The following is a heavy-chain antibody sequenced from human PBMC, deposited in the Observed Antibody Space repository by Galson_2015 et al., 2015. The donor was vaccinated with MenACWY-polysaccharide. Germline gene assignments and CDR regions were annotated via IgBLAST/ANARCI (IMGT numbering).Heavy chain of an antibody. J-gene: IGHJ4*02. Sequence: SETLSLTCAVSGGSIDNKNWWSWVRQAPGKRLEWIGEINHSGTTNYNPSLKSRVTISVDKSKKQFSLKLTSVTAADTAVYYCARKFDYWGQGTLVIVSS. CDR3: ARKFDY. CDR1: GGSIDNKNW. CDR2: INHSGTT. V-gene: IGHV4-4*02.